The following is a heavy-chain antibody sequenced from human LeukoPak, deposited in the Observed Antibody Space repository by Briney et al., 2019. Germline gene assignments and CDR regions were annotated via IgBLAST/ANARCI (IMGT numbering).Heavy chain of an antibody. CDR3: AKDLWSSADSKMGAADY. CDR2: ISSSSSTI. J-gene: IGHJ4*02. CDR1: GFTFSDTW. V-gene: IGHV3-48*01. Sequence: GGSLRLSCAASGFTFSDTWMHWVRQAPGKGLEWVSYISSSSSTIYYADSVKGRFTISRDNAKNSLYLQMNSLRAEDTAVYYCAKDLWSSADSKMGAADYWGQGTLVTVSS. D-gene: IGHD1-26*01.